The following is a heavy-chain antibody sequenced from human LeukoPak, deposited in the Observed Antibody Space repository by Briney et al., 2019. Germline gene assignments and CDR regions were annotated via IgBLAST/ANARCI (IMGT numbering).Heavy chain of an antibody. J-gene: IGHJ4*02. CDR2: IYYSGST. Sequence: GSLRLSCAASGFTFSSYAMSWIRQPPGKGLEWIGYIYYSGSTNYNPSLKSRVTISVDTSKNQFSLKLSSVTAADTAVYYCARGDRMTTVTTFSHWGQGTLVTVSS. CDR3: ARGDRMTTVTTFSH. D-gene: IGHD4-17*01. V-gene: IGHV4-59*01. CDR1: GFTFSSYA.